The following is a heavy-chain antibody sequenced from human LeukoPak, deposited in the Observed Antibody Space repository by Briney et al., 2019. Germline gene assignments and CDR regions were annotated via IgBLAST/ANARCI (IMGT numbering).Heavy chain of an antibody. D-gene: IGHD3-3*01. V-gene: IGHV4-34*01. Sequence: PSETLSLTCAVYGGSFSGYYWSWIRQPPGKGLEWTGEINHSGSTNYNPSLKSRVTISVDTSKNQFSLKLSSVTAADTAVYYCARGRGFLEWLLDYWGQGTLVTVSS. J-gene: IGHJ4*02. CDR2: INHSGST. CDR3: ARGRGFLEWLLDY. CDR1: GGSFSGYY.